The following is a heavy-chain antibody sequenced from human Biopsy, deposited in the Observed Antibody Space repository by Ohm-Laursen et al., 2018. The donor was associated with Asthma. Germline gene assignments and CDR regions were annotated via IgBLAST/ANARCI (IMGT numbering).Heavy chain of an antibody. D-gene: IGHD2-2*01. CDR2: MYYGETT. CDR1: GGSISSYY. V-gene: IGHV4-39*01. J-gene: IGHJ4*02. Sequence: SQTLSLTCTVSGGSISSYYWGRIRQPPGKGLEWIGSMYYGETTYYSPSLKSRVTISVDTSKNQFSLILSSVTAADTAVYYCARHDHRWDTYADFWGQGTLVTVSS. CDR3: ARHDHRWDTYADF.